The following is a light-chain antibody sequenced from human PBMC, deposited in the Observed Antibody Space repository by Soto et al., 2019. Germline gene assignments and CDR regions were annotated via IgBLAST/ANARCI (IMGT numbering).Light chain of an antibody. J-gene: IGKJ4*01. Sequence: EIVLTQSPGTLSLSPGERATLSCRASQSVSSTYLAWDQQKPGQAPRLLIYGASSRSTGIADRFSGSGSGTAFTLTISGLQQDDFAGYYCLHDGSLLLNFGVGTNFDIK. CDR1: QSVSSTY. V-gene: IGKV3-20*01. CDR3: LHDGSLLLN. CDR2: GAS.